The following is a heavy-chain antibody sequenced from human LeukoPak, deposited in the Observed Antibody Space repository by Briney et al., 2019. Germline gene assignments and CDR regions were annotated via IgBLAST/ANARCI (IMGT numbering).Heavy chain of an antibody. J-gene: IGHJ4*02. CDR2: IYPGDSDT. CDR3: PRLLIAAAGTKHFDY. D-gene: IGHD6-13*01. Sequence: GGSLRLSCKGSGYSFTSYWIGWVRQMPGKGLEWMGSIYPGDSDTRYSPSFQGQVTISADKSISTAYLQWSSLKASDTAMYYCPRLLIAAAGTKHFDYWGQGTLVTVSS. CDR1: GYSFTSYW. V-gene: IGHV5-51*01.